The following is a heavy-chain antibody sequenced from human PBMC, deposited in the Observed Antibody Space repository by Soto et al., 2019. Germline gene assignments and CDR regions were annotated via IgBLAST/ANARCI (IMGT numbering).Heavy chain of an antibody. CDR2: ISYDGSNK. J-gene: IGHJ4*02. CDR1: GFTFSSYA. D-gene: IGHD5-12*01. CDR3: AREMATTYFDY. V-gene: IGHV3-30-3*01. Sequence: QVQLVESGGGVVQPGRSLRLSCAASGFTFSSYARHWVRQAPGKGLEWGAVISYDGSNKYYADSVKGRFTISRENSKNPLYLQMNSLRAEDTAVYYCAREMATTYFDYWGQGTLVTVSS.